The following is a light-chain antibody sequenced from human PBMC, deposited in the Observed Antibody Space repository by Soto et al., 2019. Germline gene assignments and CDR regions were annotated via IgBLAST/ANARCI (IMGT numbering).Light chain of an antibody. V-gene: IGKV3-20*01. J-gene: IGKJ1*01. Sequence: EIVMTQSPATLSVSPGERATLSCRASQIVSSNLAWYQQKPGQAPRLLIYGTSSRTTGIPDRFRGSGSGTDFTLTISRLEPEDFAVYYCQQYGRLPGTFGQGTKVDI. CDR1: QIVSSN. CDR3: QQYGRLPGT. CDR2: GTS.